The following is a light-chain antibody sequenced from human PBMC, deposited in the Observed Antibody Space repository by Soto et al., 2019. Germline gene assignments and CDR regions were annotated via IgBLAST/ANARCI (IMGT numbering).Light chain of an antibody. CDR3: SSYTGSSTSFV. CDR2: DVS. Sequence: QSVLTQPASVSRSPGQSITISCTGTSSDVGGYNSVSWYQQHPGKVPKLMISDVSNRPSGVSNRFSGSKSGNTASLTISALQAEDEADYYCSSYTGSSTSFVFGAGTKVTVL. J-gene: IGLJ1*01. V-gene: IGLV2-14*03. CDR1: SSDVGGYNS.